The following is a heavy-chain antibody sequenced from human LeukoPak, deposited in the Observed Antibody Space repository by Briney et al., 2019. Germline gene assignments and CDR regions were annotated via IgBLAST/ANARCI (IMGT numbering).Heavy chain of an antibody. J-gene: IGHJ5*02. Sequence: TSETLSLTCSISGDSITTNSYWWGWIRQSPGKGLEWIGSIYSSGNSYYNPSLKTRATISPDTSKNQYSLRLTSVTAADTAIYYCARRGIWDLQNGNWFDPWGQGILVIVSS. CDR1: GDSITTNSYW. CDR3: ARRGIWDLQNGNWFDP. CDR2: IYSSGNS. D-gene: IGHD3-16*01. V-gene: IGHV4-39*01.